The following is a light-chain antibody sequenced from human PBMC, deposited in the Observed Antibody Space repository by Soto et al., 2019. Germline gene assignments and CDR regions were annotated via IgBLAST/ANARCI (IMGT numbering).Light chain of an antibody. Sequence: EVVLTQSPATLSLSPGERATLSCTASQSISTYLTWYQHKPGQAPRLLIYGASRRAPGIPARFSGSGSGTDFTLTISSLEPEDFAVYYCQQRRNWPPLTCGGGTKVEIK. CDR3: QQRRNWPPLT. J-gene: IGKJ4*01. CDR1: QSISTY. V-gene: IGKV3-11*01. CDR2: GAS.